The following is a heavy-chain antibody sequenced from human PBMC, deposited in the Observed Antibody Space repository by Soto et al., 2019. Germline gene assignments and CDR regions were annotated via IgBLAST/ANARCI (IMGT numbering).Heavy chain of an antibody. CDR2: FRESGGTT. V-gene: IGHV3-23*01. J-gene: IGHJ4*02. D-gene: IGHD2-2*01. CDR3: TKDSHWAIMSPTHDY. CDR1: GFSFSSSA. Sequence: VQLWDSGGGLVQPGGSLRLSCAASGFSFSSSAMSWVRQAPGKRLEWVSTFRESGGTTHYADPVKGRFTISRDTSNNIRLIPMNSPRAEDTAIYYCTKDSHWAIMSPTHDYLGQGTLVSVSS.